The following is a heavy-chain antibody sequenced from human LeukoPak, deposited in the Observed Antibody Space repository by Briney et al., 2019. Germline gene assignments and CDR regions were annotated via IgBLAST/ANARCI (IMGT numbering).Heavy chain of an antibody. CDR1: GGSISSGGSS. D-gene: IGHD6-13*01. CDR2: IYNSGST. J-gene: IGHJ6*02. Sequence: ASQTLSLTCTVSGGSISSGGSSWTWIRQHPGKGLEWIGYIYNSGSTYYNPSLKSRVTFSVDTSKNQFSLKLSSVTAADTAVYYCARGRAAAGVSLYYYGMDGWGQGTTVTVSS. V-gene: IGHV4-31*03. CDR3: ARGRAAAGVSLYYYGMDG.